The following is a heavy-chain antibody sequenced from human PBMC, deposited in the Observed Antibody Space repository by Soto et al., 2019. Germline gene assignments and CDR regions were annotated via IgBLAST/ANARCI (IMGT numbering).Heavy chain of an antibody. D-gene: IGHD2-2*01. CDR2: IWYDGSNK. J-gene: IGHJ6*02. V-gene: IGHV3-33*01. CDR1: GFTFSSYG. Sequence: QVQLVESGGGVVQPGRSLRLSCAASGFTFSSYGMHWVRQAPGKGLEWVAVIWYDGSNKYYADSVKGRFTISRDNSKNTLYLQMNSLRAEDTAVYYCARDQVVAPAYGMDVWGQGTTVTVSS. CDR3: ARDQVVAPAYGMDV.